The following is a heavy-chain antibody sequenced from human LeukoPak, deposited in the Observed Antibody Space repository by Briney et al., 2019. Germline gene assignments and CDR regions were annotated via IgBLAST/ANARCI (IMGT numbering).Heavy chain of an antibody. Sequence: GGSLRLSCAASGFTFSSNYMSWVRQAPGKGLEWVSVIYSGGSTYYADSVKGRFTISRDNSKNTLYLQMNSLRAEDTAVYYCAREDMVRGVIDYWGQGTLVTVSS. J-gene: IGHJ4*02. V-gene: IGHV3-53*01. CDR3: AREDMVRGVIDY. CDR1: GFTFSSNY. D-gene: IGHD3-10*01. CDR2: IYSGGST.